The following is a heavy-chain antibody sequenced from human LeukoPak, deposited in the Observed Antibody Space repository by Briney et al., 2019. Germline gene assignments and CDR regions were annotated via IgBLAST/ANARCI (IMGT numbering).Heavy chain of an antibody. CDR2: INHSGST. CDR3: ARVKITRDIVVVSHPFYYYYYMDV. D-gene: IGHD2-15*01. V-gene: IGHV4-34*01. CDR1: GGSFSGYY. Sequence: SETLSLTCAVYGGSFSGYYWSWIRQPPGKGLEWIGEINHSGSTNYNPSLKSRVTISVDTSKNQFSLKLSSVTAADTAVYYCARVKITRDIVVVSHPFYYYYYMDVWGKGTTVTVSS. J-gene: IGHJ6*03.